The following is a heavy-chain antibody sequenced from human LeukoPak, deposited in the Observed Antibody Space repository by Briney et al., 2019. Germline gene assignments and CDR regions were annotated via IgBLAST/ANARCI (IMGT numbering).Heavy chain of an antibody. CDR1: GGSFSGYY. V-gene: IGHV4-34*01. Sequence: SETLSLTCAVYGGSFSGYYWSWIRQPPGKGLEWIGEINHSGSTNYNPSLKSRATISVDTSKNQFSLELSSVTAADTAVYYCARGGYCSGGSCHYNWFDPWGQGTLVTVSS. CDR2: INHSGST. J-gene: IGHJ5*02. CDR3: ARGGYCSGGSCHYNWFDP. D-gene: IGHD2-15*01.